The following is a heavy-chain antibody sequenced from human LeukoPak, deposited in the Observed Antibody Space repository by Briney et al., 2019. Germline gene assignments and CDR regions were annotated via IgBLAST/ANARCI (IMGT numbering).Heavy chain of an antibody. CDR2: ISSSGSTI. D-gene: IGHD6-19*01. CDR3: ARESRSSGWDYFGY. J-gene: IGHJ4*02. V-gene: IGHV3-48*03. Sequence: GGSLRLSCAASGFTFSSYEMNWVRHAPGKGLEWVSYISSSGSTIYYVDSVKGRFTISRDNAKNSLYLQMNSLRAEDTAVYYCARESRSSGWDYFGYWGQGTPVTVSS. CDR1: GFTFSSYE.